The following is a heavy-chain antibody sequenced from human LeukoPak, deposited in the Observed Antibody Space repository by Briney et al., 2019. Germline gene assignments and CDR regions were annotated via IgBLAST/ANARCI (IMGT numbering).Heavy chain of an antibody. CDR2: IYYSGST. Sequence: SETLSLTCTVSGGSISSSSYYWGWIRQPPGKGLEWIGSIYYSGSTYYNPSLKSRVTISVDTSKNQFSLKLSSVTAADTAVYYCARQWTTGAFDIWGQGTMVTVSS. J-gene: IGHJ3*02. V-gene: IGHV4-39*01. CDR3: ARQWTTGAFDI. D-gene: IGHD3-9*01. CDR1: GGSISSSSYY.